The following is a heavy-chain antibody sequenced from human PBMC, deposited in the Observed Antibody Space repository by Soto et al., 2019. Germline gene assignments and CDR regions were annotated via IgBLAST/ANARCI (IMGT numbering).Heavy chain of an antibody. D-gene: IGHD1-1*01. CDR2: ISERGDTT. V-gene: IGHV3-23*01. CDR3: AKDKPGTTYFDY. J-gene: IGHJ4*02. Sequence: PGGSLRLSCAASGFTISSNAMYWVRQAPGKGLEWVSGISERGDTTHYADSVKGRSTISRDTSKNTLYLQLNTLRADDTAVYYCAKDKPGTTYFDYWGQGTLVTVSS. CDR1: GFTISSNA.